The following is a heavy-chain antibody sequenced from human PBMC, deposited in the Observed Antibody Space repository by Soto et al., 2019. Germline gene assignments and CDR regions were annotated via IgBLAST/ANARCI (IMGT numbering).Heavy chain of an antibody. D-gene: IGHD3-16*01. CDR3: VKGGWLDF. CDR1: GFTFNTFE. J-gene: IGHJ5*01. CDR2: ISDDGSRT. Sequence: EVQLLESGGGLVQPGGSLRLSCAASGFTFNTFEMSWVRQAPGRGLEWVSFISDDGSRTYYADAVKGRFTISRDNSKYTLYLKMNRLTGEDTAVYACVKGGWLDFWGQGTLVTVSS. V-gene: IGHV3-23*01.